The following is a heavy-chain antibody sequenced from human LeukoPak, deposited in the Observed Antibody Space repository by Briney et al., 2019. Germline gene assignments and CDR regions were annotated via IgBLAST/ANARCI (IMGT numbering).Heavy chain of an antibody. CDR3: NPYYDSLPGFYKLRDYHYGLDV. V-gene: IGHV3-49*04. D-gene: IGHD3-9*01. J-gene: IGHJ6*02. CDR2: IRRRAFGGTT. Sequence: GGSLRLSCSASGFTFADFAMSWVRQAPGKGLEWVGFIRRRAFGGTTEYAASVKGRFTISRNDSKNIAYLQMNGLKTEDTAVYYCNPYYDSLPGFYKLRDYHYGLDVWGQGTTVLVSS. CDR1: GFTFADFA.